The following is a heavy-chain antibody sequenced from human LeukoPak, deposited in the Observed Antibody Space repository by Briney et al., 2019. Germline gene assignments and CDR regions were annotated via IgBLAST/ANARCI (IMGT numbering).Heavy chain of an antibody. V-gene: IGHV4-59*12. CDR1: GGSISSYY. J-gene: IGHJ4*02. CDR3: ARVGYDFWSGYLPFDY. D-gene: IGHD3-3*01. CDR2: IYYSGST. Sequence: SETLSLTCTVSGGSISSYYWSWIRQPPGKGLEWIGYIYYSGSTNYNPSLKSRVTISVDTSKNQFSLKLGSVTAADTAVYYCARVGYDFWSGYLPFDYWGQGTLVTVSS.